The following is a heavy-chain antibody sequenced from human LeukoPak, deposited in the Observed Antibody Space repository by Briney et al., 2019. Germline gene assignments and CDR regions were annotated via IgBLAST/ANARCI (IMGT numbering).Heavy chain of an antibody. CDR1: GGSISSYY. J-gene: IGHJ4*02. CDR3: ARSRNYYDSSNFDY. Sequence: PSETLSLTCTVSGGSISSYYWSWIRQPAGKGLEWIGRIYTSGSTNYNPSLKSRVTISVDTSKNQFSLKLSSVTAADTAVYYCARSRNYYDSSNFDYWGQGTLVTVSS. CDR2: IYTSGST. D-gene: IGHD3-22*01. V-gene: IGHV4-4*07.